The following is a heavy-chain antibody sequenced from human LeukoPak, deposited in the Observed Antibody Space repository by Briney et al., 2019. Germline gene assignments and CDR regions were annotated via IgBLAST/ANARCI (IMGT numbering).Heavy chain of an antibody. Sequence: GGSLRLSCAASGFTFSSYWMSWVRQAPGKGLERVANIKQDGSEKYYVDSVKGRFTISRDNAKNSLYLQMNSLRAEDTAVYYCARDAYYGPENWFDPWGREPWSPSPQ. V-gene: IGHV3-7*03. D-gene: IGHD3-10*01. CDR2: IKQDGSEK. CDR1: GFTFSSYW. CDR3: ARDAYYGPENWFDP. J-gene: IGHJ5*02.